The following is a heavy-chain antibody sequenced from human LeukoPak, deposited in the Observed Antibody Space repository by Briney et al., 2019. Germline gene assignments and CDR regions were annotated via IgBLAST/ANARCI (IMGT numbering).Heavy chain of an antibody. V-gene: IGHV3-33*08. CDR3: ARDGYCSGGSCYSFGAPYGMDV. Sequence: GGSLRLSCAASGFTFSSYAMHWVRQAPGKGLEWVAVIWYDGSNKYYADSVKGRFTISRDNSKNTLYLQMNSLRAEDTAVYYCARDGYCSGGSCYSFGAPYGMDVWGQGTTVTVSS. J-gene: IGHJ6*02. CDR1: GFTFSSYA. CDR2: IWYDGSNK. D-gene: IGHD2-15*01.